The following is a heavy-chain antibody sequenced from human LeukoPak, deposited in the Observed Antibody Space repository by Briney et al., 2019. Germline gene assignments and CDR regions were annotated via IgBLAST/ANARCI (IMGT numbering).Heavy chain of an antibody. CDR1: GFTFSSYI. CDR2: ISSSSSYI. D-gene: IGHD5-12*01. CDR3: ARARYSGYDWDFEDY. J-gene: IGHJ4*02. Sequence: GGSLRLSCAASGFTFSSYIMNWVRQAPGKGLEWVSSISSSSSYIYYADSVKGRFTISRDNAKNSLYLQMNSLRAEDTAVYYCARARYSGYDWDFEDYWGQGTLVTVSS. V-gene: IGHV3-21*01.